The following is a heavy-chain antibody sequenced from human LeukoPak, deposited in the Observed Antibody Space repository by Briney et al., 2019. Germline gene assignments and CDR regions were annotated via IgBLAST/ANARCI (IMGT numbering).Heavy chain of an antibody. CDR3: ARDSKTLTTEPGHFDY. CDR2: VIPMFDTV. V-gene: IGHV1-69*05. Sequence: SVRVSCKASGTFSTHALSWVRQAPGQGLEWMGRVIPMFDTVIYAQKFQDRVTITTDKSTSTAYMELSSLRSEDTAAYYCARDSKTLTTEPGHFDYWGQGTLVSVSP. J-gene: IGHJ4*02. D-gene: IGHD4-17*01. CDR1: GTFSTHA.